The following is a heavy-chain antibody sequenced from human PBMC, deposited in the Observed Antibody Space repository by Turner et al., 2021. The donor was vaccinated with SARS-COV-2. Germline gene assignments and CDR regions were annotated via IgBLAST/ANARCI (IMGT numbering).Heavy chain of an antibody. Sequence: QVQLVTYGGGVVQPGRSLRLSCAASGFTFSSYGMHWVREAPGKVLEWVAVISYDGSNKYYAASVKGRVTISRDNSKNTLYLQMNSLRAEDTAVYYCAKGESQYFDYWGQGTLVTVSS. V-gene: IGHV3-30*18. CDR1: GFTFSSYG. CDR3: AKGESQYFDY. J-gene: IGHJ4*02. CDR2: ISYDGSNK.